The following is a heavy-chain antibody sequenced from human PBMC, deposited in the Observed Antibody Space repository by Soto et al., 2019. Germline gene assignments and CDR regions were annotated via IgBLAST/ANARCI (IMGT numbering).Heavy chain of an antibody. CDR2: IYYTGST. CDR1: GVPLNSGDNF. CDR3: ARAEFNSVWFPFDS. D-gene: IGHD6-19*01. J-gene: IGHJ4*02. V-gene: IGHV4-30-4*01. Sequence: PSETLSLTCTVSGVPLNSGDNFWSWIRQPPGKGLEWMGYIYYTGSTYYNPSLNRRITMSVDMSKNQFSLRLTSVTAADTALYFCARAEFNSVWFPFDSWGQGAPVTVSS.